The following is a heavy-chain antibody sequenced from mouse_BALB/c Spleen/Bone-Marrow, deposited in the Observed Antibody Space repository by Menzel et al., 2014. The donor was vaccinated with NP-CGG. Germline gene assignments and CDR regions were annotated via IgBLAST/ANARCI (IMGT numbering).Heavy chain of an antibody. CDR1: GYAFTNYL. J-gene: IGHJ2*01. V-gene: IGHV1-54*01. D-gene: IGHD1-1*01. CDR2: INPGSGGT. CDR3: ARGITTGYFDY. Sequence: VQLQQSGAELVRPGTSVKVSCKASGYAFTNYLIEWVKQRPGQGLEWIGVINPGSGGTNYNEKFKGKATLTADKSSSTAYMQHSSLTSDDSAVYFCARGITTGYFDYWGQGTTLTVSS.